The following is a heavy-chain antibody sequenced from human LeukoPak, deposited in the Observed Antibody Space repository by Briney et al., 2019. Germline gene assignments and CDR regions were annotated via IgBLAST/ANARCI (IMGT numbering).Heavy chain of an antibody. CDR3: ARADVGYCSGGSCYLDY. V-gene: IGHV1-46*01. J-gene: IGHJ4*02. D-gene: IGHD2-15*01. CDR1: GYTFTSYY. CDR2: INPSGGST. Sequence: ASVKVSCKASGYTFTSYYMHWVRQAPGQGPEWMGRINPSGGSTSYAQKFQGRVTMTRDTSTSTVYMELSSLRSEDTAVYYCARADVGYCSGGSCYLDYWGQGTLVTVSS.